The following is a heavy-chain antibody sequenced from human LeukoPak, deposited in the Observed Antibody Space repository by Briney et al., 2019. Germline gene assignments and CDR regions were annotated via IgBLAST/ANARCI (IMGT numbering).Heavy chain of an antibody. J-gene: IGHJ5*02. D-gene: IGHD4-17*01. V-gene: IGHV4-61*02. Sequence: SETLSLTCTVSGGSISSGSNYWSWIRQPAGKGLEWIGRIYTSGSTNYKSSLKSRATISVDTSKNQFSLKLSSVTAADTAVYYCARGTDYGDYVDDPWGQGTLVTVSS. CDR3: ARGTDYGDYVDDP. CDR2: IYTSGST. CDR1: GGSISSGSNY.